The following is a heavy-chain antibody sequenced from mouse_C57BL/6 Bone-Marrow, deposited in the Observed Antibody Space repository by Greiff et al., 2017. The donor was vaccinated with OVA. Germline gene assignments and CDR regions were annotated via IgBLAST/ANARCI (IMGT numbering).Heavy chain of an antibody. CDR2: IDPETGGT. CDR3: HLPDFDY. V-gene: IGHV1-15*01. J-gene: IGHJ2*01. Sequence: VQLQQPGAELVRPGASVTLSCKASGYTFTDYEMHWVKQTPVHGLEWIGAIDPETGGTAYNQQFKGKAILTVDNSSSTASMHLRSLTSEDSDVLYCHLPDFDYWDQGTTLTVSS. CDR1: GYTFTDYE.